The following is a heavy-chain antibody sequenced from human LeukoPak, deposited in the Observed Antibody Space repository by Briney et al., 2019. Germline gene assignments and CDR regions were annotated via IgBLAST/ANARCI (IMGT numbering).Heavy chain of an antibody. J-gene: IGHJ4*02. CDR2: IYPSGST. CDR3: ARLGYTYGYAFDA. V-gene: IGHV4-4*07. Sequence: PSETLSLTCSVSGGSISSYFWSWIRQPAGKGLEWIGRIYPSGSTNYNPSLKSRVTMSLDTFKSQFSLKLSSVIAADTAVYYCARLGYTYGYAFDAWGQGTLVTVSS. CDR1: GGSISSYF. D-gene: IGHD5-18*01.